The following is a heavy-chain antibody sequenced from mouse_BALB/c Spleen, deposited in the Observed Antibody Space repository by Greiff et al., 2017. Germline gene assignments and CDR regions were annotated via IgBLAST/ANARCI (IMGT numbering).Heavy chain of an antibody. Sequence: VKLMESGAELVRPGTSVKVSCKASGYAFTNYLIEWVKQRPGQGLEWIGVINPGSGGTNYNEKFKGKATLTADKSSSTAYMQLSSLTSDDSAVYFCARWGGNYAMDYWGQGTSVTVSS. CDR2: INPGSGGT. J-gene: IGHJ4*01. CDR3: ARWGGNYAMDY. V-gene: IGHV1-54*01. CDR1: GYAFTNYL. D-gene: IGHD1-1*01.